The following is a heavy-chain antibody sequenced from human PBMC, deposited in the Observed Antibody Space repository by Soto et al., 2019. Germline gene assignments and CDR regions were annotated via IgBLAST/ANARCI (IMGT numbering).Heavy chain of an antibody. CDR1: GFTFSNAW. J-gene: IGHJ3*02. CDR2: IKSKTDGGTT. CDR3: TTDLVVGAIGRVREDAFDI. V-gene: IGHV3-15*01. D-gene: IGHD1-26*01. Sequence: KAXESLTLSCAASGFTFSNAWMSWVRQAPGKGLEWVGRIKSKTDGGTTDYAAPVKGRFTISRDDSKNTLYLQMNSLKTEDTAVYYCTTDLVVGAIGRVREDAFDIWGQGTMVTVSS.